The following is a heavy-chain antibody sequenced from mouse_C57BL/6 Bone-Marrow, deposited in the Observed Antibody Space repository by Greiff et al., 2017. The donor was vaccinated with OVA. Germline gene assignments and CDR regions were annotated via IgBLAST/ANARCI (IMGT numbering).Heavy chain of an antibody. CDR1: GYTFTSYW. J-gene: IGHJ4*01. CDR2: IHPNSGST. Sequence: VQLQQPGAELVKPGASVKLSCKASGYTFTSYWMHWVKQRPGQGLEWIGMIHPNSGSTNYNEKFKSKATLTVDKSSSTAYMQLRSLTSEASAVDYCARSDGDPDYYAMDYWGQGTSVTVSS. D-gene: IGHD2-13*01. CDR3: ARSDGDPDYYAMDY. V-gene: IGHV1-64*01.